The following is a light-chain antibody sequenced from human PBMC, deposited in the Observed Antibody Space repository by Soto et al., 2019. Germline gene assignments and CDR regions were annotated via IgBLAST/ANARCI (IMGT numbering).Light chain of an antibody. V-gene: IGKV4-1*01. CDR1: QSVLYSSNNKNY. Sequence: DIVMTQSPDSLAVSLGERATINCKSSQSVLYSSNNKNYLAWYQQKPGQPPKLLIYWASTRESGVPDRFSGSGSGTDFTLTISSLQAEDVAVYYCHQYHMWPSWTFGQGTKVEMK. CDR3: HQYHMWPSWT. CDR2: WAS. J-gene: IGKJ1*01.